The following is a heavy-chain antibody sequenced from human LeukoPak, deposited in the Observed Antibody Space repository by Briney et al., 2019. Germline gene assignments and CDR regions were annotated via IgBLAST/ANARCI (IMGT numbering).Heavy chain of an antibody. V-gene: IGHV4-30-2*01. J-gene: IGHJ3*02. CDR2: IYHSGST. CDR1: GGSISSGGYS. Sequence: TPSETLSLTCAVSGGSISSGGYSWSWIRQPPGKGLEWIGYIYHSGSTYYNPSLKSRVTISVDRSKNQFSLRLSSVTAADTAVYYCARGGHGDYSDAFDIWGQGTMVTVSS. CDR3: ARGGHGDYSDAFDI. D-gene: IGHD4-17*01.